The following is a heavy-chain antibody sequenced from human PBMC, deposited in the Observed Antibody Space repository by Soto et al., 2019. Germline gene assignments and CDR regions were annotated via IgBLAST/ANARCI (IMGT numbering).Heavy chain of an antibody. V-gene: IGHV3-74*01. CDR2: INSDGSST. J-gene: IGHJ4*02. CDR3: ASRSEGNPGLTDY. CDR1: GFTFSSYW. Sequence: GGSLRLSCAASGFTFSSYWMYWVRQAPGKGLVWVSRINSDGSSTSYADSVKGRFTISRDNAKNTLYLQMNSLRAEDTAVYYCASRSEGNPGLTDYWGQGTLVTVSS.